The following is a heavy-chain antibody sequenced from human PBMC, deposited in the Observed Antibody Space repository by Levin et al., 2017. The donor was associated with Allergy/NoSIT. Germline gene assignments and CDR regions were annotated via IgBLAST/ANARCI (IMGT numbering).Heavy chain of an antibody. V-gene: IGHV4-61*01. J-gene: IGHJ6*02. CDR2: INYRGST. D-gene: IGHD6-19*01. Sequence: PSETLSLTCTVSGGSVSSGTYYWSWIRQPPGTGLEWIGYINYRGSTNYNPSLQSRVTISVDTSNHEFSLKLSSVTAADTAVYYCARNRIVVAGGTDYYYGMDVWGQGTTVTVSS. CDR3: ARNRIVVAGGTDYYYGMDV. CDR1: GGSVSSGTYY.